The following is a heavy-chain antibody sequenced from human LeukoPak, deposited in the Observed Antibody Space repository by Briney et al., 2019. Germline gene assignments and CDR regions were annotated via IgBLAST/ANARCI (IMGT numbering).Heavy chain of an antibody. CDR1: GFTVSSNY. Sequence: GGSLRLSCAASGFTVSSNYMSWVRQAPGKGLEWVSVIYSGGSTYYAASVKGRFTISRDNSKNTLYLQMNSLRAEDTAVYYCARAQVSIVGATTAYFDYWGQGTLVTVSS. V-gene: IGHV3-53*01. J-gene: IGHJ4*02. D-gene: IGHD1-26*01. CDR3: ARAQVSIVGATTAYFDY. CDR2: IYSGGST.